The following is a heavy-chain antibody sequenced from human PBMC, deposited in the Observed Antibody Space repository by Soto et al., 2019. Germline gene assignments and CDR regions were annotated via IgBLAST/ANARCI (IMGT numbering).Heavy chain of an antibody. CDR3: TTEDWGYCSGGSCPPRRAFDI. V-gene: IGHV3-15*01. CDR1: GFTFSNAW. J-gene: IGHJ3*02. Sequence: GGSLRLSCAASGFTFSNAWMSWVRQAPGKGLEWVGRIKSKTDGGTTDYAAPVKGRFTISRDDSKNTLYLQMNSLKTEDIAVYYCTTEDWGYCSGGSCPPRRAFDIWGQGTMVTVSS. CDR2: IKSKTDGGTT. D-gene: IGHD2-15*01.